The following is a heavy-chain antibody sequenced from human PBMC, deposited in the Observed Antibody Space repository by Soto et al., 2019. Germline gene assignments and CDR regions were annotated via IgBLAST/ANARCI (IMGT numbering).Heavy chain of an antibody. CDR3: ARDTTVVTTAFDY. J-gene: IGHJ4*02. V-gene: IGHV4-34*01. CDR2: INHSGST. D-gene: IGHD4-17*01. Sequence: SETLSLTCAVYGGSFSGYYWSWIRQPPGKGLEWIGEINHSGSTNYNPSLKSRVTISVDTSKNQFSLKLSSVTAADTAVYYCARDTTVVTTAFDYWGQGTLVPVSS. CDR1: GGSFSGYY.